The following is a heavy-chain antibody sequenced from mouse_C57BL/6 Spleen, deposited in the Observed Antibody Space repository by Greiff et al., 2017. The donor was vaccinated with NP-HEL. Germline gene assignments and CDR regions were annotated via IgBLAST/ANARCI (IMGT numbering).Heavy chain of an antibody. V-gene: IGHV5-4*01. D-gene: IGHD2-4*01. CDR1: GFTFSSYA. Sequence: VQLKESGGGLVKPGGSLKLSCAASGFTFSSYAMSWVRQTPEKRLEWVATISDGGSYTYYPDNVKGRFTISRDNAKNNLYLQMSHLKSEDTAMYYCAREGWDYDRDYWGQGTTLTVSS. CDR2: ISDGGSYT. J-gene: IGHJ2*01. CDR3: AREGWDYDRDY.